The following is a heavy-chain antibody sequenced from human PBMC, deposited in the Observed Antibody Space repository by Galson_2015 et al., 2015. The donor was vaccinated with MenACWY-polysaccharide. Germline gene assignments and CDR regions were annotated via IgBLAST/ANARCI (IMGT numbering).Heavy chain of an antibody. CDR3: TRGGGRYYVDY. CDR1: GYTFTDCY. V-gene: IGHV1-2*02. CDR2: INPNGGGT. J-gene: IGHJ4*02. D-gene: IGHD6-19*01. Sequence: SVKVSCKASGYTFTDCYIHWVRQAPGQGLEWMGWINPNGGGTHYEQKYQARDTMTRDTSINTAYMELSRLSSDDTAVYYCTRGGGRYYVDYWGQGTLVTVSS.